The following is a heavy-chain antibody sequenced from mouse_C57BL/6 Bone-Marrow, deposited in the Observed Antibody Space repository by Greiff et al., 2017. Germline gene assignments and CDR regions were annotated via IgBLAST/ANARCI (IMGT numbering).Heavy chain of an antibody. V-gene: IGHV1-18*01. CDR2: INPNNGGT. CDR3: ARGSYYVFDY. D-gene: IGHD2-12*01. Sequence: VQLQQSGPELVKPGASVKIPCKASGYTFTDYSMDWVKQSHGKSLEWIGDINPNNGGTIYNQKFKGKATLTVDKSSSTAYMELRSLTSEDTAVYYCARGSYYVFDYWGQGTTLTVSS. CDR1: GYTFTDYS. J-gene: IGHJ2*01.